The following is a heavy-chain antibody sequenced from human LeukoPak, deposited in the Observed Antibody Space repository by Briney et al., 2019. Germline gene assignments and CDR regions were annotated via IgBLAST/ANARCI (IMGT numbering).Heavy chain of an antibody. Sequence: SETLSLTCAVYGGSFSGYYWSWIRQPPGKGLEWIGEINHSGSTNYNPSLKSRVTISVDTSKNQFSLKLSSVTAADTAVYYCARSYGLQGRWYHGIREAFDIWGQGTMVTVSS. D-gene: IGHD6-13*01. J-gene: IGHJ3*02. V-gene: IGHV4-34*01. CDR2: INHSGST. CDR1: GGSFSGYY. CDR3: ARSYGLQGRWYHGIREAFDI.